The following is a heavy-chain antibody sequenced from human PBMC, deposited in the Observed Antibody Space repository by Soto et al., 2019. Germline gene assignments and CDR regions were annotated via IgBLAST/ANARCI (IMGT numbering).Heavy chain of an antibody. V-gene: IGHV1-8*01. CDR2: MNPNSGNT. Sequence: QVQLVQSGAEVKKPGASVKVSCKASGYTFTSYDINWVRQATGQGLEWMGWMNPNSGNTGYAQKLQGRVTMTTNTSITTAYMELSILRSEDTAVYYCTRELSYSFDPWAQGTLVTVSS. CDR1: GYTFTSYD. CDR3: TRELSYSFDP. J-gene: IGHJ5*02. D-gene: IGHD2-15*01.